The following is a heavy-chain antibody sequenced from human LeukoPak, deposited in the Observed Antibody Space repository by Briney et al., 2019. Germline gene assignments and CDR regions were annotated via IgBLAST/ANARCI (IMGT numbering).Heavy chain of an antibody. J-gene: IGHJ4*02. CDR1: GASVSSYY. D-gene: IGHD5-18*01. CDR2: IYYSGST. V-gene: IGHV4-59*02. Sequence: SETLSLTCAVSGASVSSYYWSWIRQPPGKGLEWIGSIYYSGSTDYNPSLKSRLTISVNTSKNHFSLKLSSVTAAATAVYYCARGRSARLPYFDYWGQGTLVTVSS. CDR3: ARGRSARLPYFDY.